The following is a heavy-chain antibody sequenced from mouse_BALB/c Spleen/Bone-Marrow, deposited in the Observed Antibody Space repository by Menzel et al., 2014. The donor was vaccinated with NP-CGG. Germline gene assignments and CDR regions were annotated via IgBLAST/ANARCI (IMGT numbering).Heavy chain of an antibody. V-gene: IGHV5-12*02. CDR3: ARGRIYYGMDY. CDR1: GFTFSDYY. Sequence: DVMLVESGGGLVQPGGSLKLSCATSGFTFSDYYMYWVRQTPEKRLEWVAYISNGGGSTYYPDTVKGRFTISRDNAKNTLYLQVSRLKSEDTAMYYCARGRIYYGMDYWGQETSVTVSS. CDR2: ISNGGGST. J-gene: IGHJ4*01.